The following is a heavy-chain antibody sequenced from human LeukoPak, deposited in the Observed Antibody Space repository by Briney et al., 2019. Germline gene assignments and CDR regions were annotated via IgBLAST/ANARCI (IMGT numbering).Heavy chain of an antibody. CDR1: SGSISSGGYS. CDR2: IYHSGST. Sequence: SETLSLTCAVSSGSISSGGYSWSWIRQPPGKGLEWIGYIYHSGSTYYNPSLKSRVTISVDRSKNQFSLKLSSVTAADTAVYYCASSPGILWFGGVYFDYWGQGTLVIVSS. D-gene: IGHD3-10*01. J-gene: IGHJ4*02. CDR3: ASSPGILWFGGVYFDY. V-gene: IGHV4-30-2*01.